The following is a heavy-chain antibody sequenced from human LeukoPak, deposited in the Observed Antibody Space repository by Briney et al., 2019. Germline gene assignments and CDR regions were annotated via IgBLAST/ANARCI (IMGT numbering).Heavy chain of an antibody. CDR2: INHSGRT. CDR1: GGSFSGYY. Sequence: SETLSRTCAVYGGSFSGYYWSWIRQPPGKGLEWIGEINHSGRTNYNPSLESRVTISVDTSKNQFSLKLSSVTAADTAVYYCARVDIPEPRPFDYGGQEPLVTVSS. J-gene: IGHJ4*02. V-gene: IGHV4-34*01. CDR3: ARVDIPEPRPFDY. D-gene: IGHD1-14*01.